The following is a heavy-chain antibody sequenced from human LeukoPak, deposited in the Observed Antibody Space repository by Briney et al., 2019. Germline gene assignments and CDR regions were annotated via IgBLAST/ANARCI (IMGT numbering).Heavy chain of an antibody. V-gene: IGHV3-23*01. Sequence: GGSLRLSCAASGLTFSSYAMSWVRQAPGKGLDWVSAISGSGDSTYYADSVKGRFTISRDNSKNTLFLQMNSLRAEDTAVYYCVPYNPKDYWGQGTLVTVSS. CDR3: VPYNPKDY. D-gene: IGHD1-1*01. CDR2: ISGSGDST. CDR1: GLTFSSYA. J-gene: IGHJ4*02.